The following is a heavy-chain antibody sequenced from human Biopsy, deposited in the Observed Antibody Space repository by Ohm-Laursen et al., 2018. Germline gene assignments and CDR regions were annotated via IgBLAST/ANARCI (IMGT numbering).Heavy chain of an antibody. J-gene: IGHJ3*02. Sequence: SLRLSCAASGFTLSTYDMNWVRQTPGKGLEWVSYISSSGSTIYYAESLKGRFTISKDNGKISLYLQMNSLRAEDTAVYYCARGTRTSWRRAFDIWGRGTMVTVPS. CDR2: ISSSGSTI. D-gene: IGHD1-1*01. V-gene: IGHV3-48*03. CDR3: ARGTRTSWRRAFDI. CDR1: GFTLSTYD.